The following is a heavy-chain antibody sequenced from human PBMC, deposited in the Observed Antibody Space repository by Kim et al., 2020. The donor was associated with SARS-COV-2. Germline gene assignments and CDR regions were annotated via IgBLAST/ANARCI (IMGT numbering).Heavy chain of an antibody. V-gene: IGHV3-66*01. CDR1: GFTVSSNY. D-gene: IGHD5-12*01. CDR3: ARELVGTQALDY. CDR2: IYSGGST. Sequence: GGSLRLSCAASGFTVSSNYMSWVRQAPGKGLEWVSVIYSGGSTYYADSVKGRFTISRDNSKNTLYLQMNSLRAEDTAVYYCARELVGTQALDYWGQGTLVTVSS. J-gene: IGHJ4*02.